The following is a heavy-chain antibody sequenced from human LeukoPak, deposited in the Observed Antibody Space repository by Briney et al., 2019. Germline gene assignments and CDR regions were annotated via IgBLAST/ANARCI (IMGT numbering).Heavy chain of an antibody. V-gene: IGHV3-74*01. Sequence: GGSLRLSCAASGFTFSSYWMHWVRQAPGKGLVWVPRISGDGSTTRYADSVKGRFTISRDNAKNTLFLQMSSLRAEDTAVYYCARDNNWNYPDYWGQGTLVTVSS. CDR3: ARDNNWNYPDY. J-gene: IGHJ4*02. D-gene: IGHD1-7*01. CDR1: GFTFSSYW. CDR2: ISGDGSTT.